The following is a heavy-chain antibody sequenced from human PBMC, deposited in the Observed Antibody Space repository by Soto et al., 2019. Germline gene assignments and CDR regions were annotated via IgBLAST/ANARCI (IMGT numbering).Heavy chain of an antibody. D-gene: IGHD6-19*01. CDR3: ARDYSGLIAVAGLYLDY. CDR1: GFTFSSYG. CDR2: IWYDGSNK. J-gene: IGHJ4*02. V-gene: IGHV3-33*01. Sequence: QVQLVESGGGVVQPGRSLRLSCAASGFTFSSYGMHWVRQAPGKGLEWVAVIWYDGSNKYYADSVKGRFTISRDNSKNRLYLQMNSLRAEDTAVYYCARDYSGLIAVAGLYLDYWGQGTLVTVSS.